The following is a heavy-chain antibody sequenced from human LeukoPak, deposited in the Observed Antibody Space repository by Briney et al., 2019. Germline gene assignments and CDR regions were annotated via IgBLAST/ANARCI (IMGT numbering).Heavy chain of an antibody. CDR3: ARELNGYDY. CDR2: ISYDGSNK. D-gene: IGHD6-13*01. CDR1: GSTFSSYA. J-gene: IGHJ4*02. Sequence: GGSLRLSCAASGSTFSSYAMHWVRQAPGKGLEWVAVISYDGSNKYYADSVKGRFTISRDNSKNTLYLQMNSLRAEDTAVYYCARELNGYDYWGQGTLVTVSS. V-gene: IGHV3-30-3*01.